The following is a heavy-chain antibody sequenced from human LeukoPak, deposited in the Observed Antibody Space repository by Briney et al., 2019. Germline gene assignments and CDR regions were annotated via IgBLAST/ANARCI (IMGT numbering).Heavy chain of an antibody. D-gene: IGHD2-2*01. CDR2: ISGSGGST. CDR1: GFTFSSYA. V-gene: IGHV3-23*01. Sequence: GGSLRLSCAASGFTFSSYAMSWVRQAPGKGLEWVSAISGSGGSTYYADSVKGRFTISRDNSKNTLYLQMNSLRAEDTAVYYYAKDRAPIVVVPAAIGYYGMDVWGQGTTVTVSS. J-gene: IGHJ6*02. CDR3: AKDRAPIVVVPAAIGYYGMDV.